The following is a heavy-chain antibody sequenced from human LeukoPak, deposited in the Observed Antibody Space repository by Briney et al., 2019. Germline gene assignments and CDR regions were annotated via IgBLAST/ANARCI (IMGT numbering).Heavy chain of an antibody. CDR3: ARATLRGDPFDF. J-gene: IGHJ4*02. D-gene: IGHD2-21*02. Sequence: SETLSLTCTVSGGSISSGGYYWTWIRQHPGKGLEWIGNIFTSGNTYYNPSLKGRIFTSVDTSKSQFSLRLTSVTAADTAVYYCARATLRGDPFDFWGQGLQVTVSS. V-gene: IGHV4-31*03. CDR1: GGSISSGGYY. CDR2: IFTSGNT.